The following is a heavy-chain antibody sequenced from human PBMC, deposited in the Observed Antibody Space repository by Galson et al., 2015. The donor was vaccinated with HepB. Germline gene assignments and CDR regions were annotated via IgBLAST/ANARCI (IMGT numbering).Heavy chain of an antibody. D-gene: IGHD2-15*01. CDR2: INHSGST. CDR3: ALGYCSGGSCYSYYYYGMDV. Sequence: TLSLTCAVYGGSFSGYYWSWIRQPPGKGLEWIGEINHSGSTNYNPSLKSRVTISVDTSKNQFSLKLSSVTAADTAVYYCALGYCSGGSCYSYYYYGMDVWGQGTTVTVSS. V-gene: IGHV4-34*01. J-gene: IGHJ6*02. CDR1: GGSFSGYY.